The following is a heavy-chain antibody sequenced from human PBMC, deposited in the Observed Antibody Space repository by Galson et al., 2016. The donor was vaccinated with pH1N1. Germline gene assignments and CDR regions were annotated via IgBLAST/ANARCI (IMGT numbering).Heavy chain of an antibody. CDR1: GFTFNYYS. V-gene: IGHV3-21*01. CDR3: ARRSRPGVGSDC. D-gene: IGHD1-14*01. CDR2: ISSGGTDA. Sequence: SLRLSCAASGFTFNYYSMNWVRQAPGKGLEWVSSISSGGTDAYYTDSLKGRFTISRDNAKNSLYLQMHSLRVDDTAVYYCARRSRPGVGSDCWGQGTLVTVSS. J-gene: IGHJ4*02.